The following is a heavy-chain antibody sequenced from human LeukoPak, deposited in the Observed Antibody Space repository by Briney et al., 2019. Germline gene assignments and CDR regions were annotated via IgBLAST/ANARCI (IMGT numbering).Heavy chain of an antibody. CDR1: GGSISSGSYY. Sequence: SETLSLTCTVSGGSISSGSYYWSWIRQPAGKGLEWIGRIYTSGSTNYNPSLKSRVTISVDTSKNQSSLKLSSVTAADTAVYYCARVIAVAGSNWFDPWGQGTLVTVSS. J-gene: IGHJ5*02. CDR3: ARVIAVAGSNWFDP. D-gene: IGHD6-19*01. V-gene: IGHV4-61*02. CDR2: IYTSGST.